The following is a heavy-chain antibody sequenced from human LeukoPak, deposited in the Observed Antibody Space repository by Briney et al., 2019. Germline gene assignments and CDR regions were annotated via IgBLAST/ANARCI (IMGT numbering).Heavy chain of an antibody. D-gene: IGHD3-22*01. J-gene: IGHJ4*02. CDR1: GFAFSSYA. CDR2: ISGSGGST. Sequence: GGSLRLSCAASGFAFSSYAMSWVRQAPGKGLEWVSTISGSGGSTSYADSVKGRFTISRDNSKNTLYLQMNSLTAEDTAVYYCARGGGRGDYNERYYFDYWGQGTLVTVSS. V-gene: IGHV3-23*01. CDR3: ARGGGRGDYNERYYFDY.